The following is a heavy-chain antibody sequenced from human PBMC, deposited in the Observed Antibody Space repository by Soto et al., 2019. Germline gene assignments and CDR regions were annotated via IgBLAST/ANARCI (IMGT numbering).Heavy chain of an antibody. CDR2: INHSGST. J-gene: IGHJ4*01. CDR1: GGSFSGYY. Sequence: SSETLSLTCAVYGGSFSGYYWSWIRQPPGKGLEWIGEINHSGSTNYNSSLKSRVTISVDTSKNQFSLNLSSVTAADTAVYYCARNAYGLFDYWGQGNLVTVSS. V-gene: IGHV4-34*01. CDR3: ARNAYGLFDY. D-gene: IGHD3-10*01.